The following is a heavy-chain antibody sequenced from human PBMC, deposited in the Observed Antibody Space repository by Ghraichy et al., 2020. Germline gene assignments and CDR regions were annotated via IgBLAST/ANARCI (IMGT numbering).Heavy chain of an antibody. CDR1: GFTFSSYA. Sequence: GGLRLSCAASGFTFSSYAMSWVRQAPGKGLEWVSAISGSGGSTYYADSVKGRFTISRDNSKNTLLLQMNSLRAEDTAVYYCAKDGGSSGWYRDWFDPWGQGTLVTVSS. CDR2: ISGSGGST. D-gene: IGHD6-19*01. V-gene: IGHV3-23*01. J-gene: IGHJ5*02. CDR3: AKDGGSSGWYRDWFDP.